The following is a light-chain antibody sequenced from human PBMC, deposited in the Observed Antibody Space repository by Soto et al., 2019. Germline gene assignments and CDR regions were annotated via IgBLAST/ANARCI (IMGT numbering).Light chain of an antibody. CDR2: GAT. V-gene: IGKV3-20*01. CDR3: QQGGSPGT. J-gene: IGKJ1*01. CDR1: QTVGNNY. Sequence: EIVMTQSPGTLSLSPGERATLSCRASQTVGNNYLAWYQQKPSQAPRLLIYGATNAATGTPEMSGSGCSREVFLLTISLVPDEYAAEYYYQQGGSPGTFGQGTKVDIK.